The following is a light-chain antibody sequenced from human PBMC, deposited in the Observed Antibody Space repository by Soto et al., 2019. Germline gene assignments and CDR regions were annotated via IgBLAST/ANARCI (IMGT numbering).Light chain of an antibody. V-gene: IGKV3-20*01. Sequence: DIVLTQSPGTLSLSPGETATLSCRASQSLAGNYLAWYQQKPGQAPRLLISGASSRATGTPDWFSGSGSGTDFTLTISRLEPEDLAVYYCQQYVSKTTFGPGTKVDIK. CDR2: GAS. CDR1: QSLAGNY. J-gene: IGKJ3*01. CDR3: QQYVSKTT.